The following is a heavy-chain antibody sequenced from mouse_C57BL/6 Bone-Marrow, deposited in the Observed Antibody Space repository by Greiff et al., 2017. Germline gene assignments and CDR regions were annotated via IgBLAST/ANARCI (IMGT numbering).Heavy chain of an antibody. CDR3: ARITTVH. CDR2: INPNNGGT. J-gene: IGHJ2*01. V-gene: IGHV1-26*01. CDR1: GYTFTDYY. Sequence: VQLQQSGPELVKPGASVKISCKASGYTFTDYYMNWVKQSHGQSLEWIGEINPNNGGTSYNQKFKGKATLTVDKSSSTAYMELRSLTSEDSAVYCCARITTVHWGQGTTLTVSS. D-gene: IGHD1-1*01.